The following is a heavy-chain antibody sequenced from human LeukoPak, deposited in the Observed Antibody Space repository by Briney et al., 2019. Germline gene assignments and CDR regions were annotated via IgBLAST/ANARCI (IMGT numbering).Heavy chain of an antibody. CDR1: GYSFRNYW. D-gene: IGHD3-9*01. CDR3: ARQYYNILTDPNYFDS. Sequence: GESLKISCKASGYSFRNYWIGWVRQMPGKGLEWMGIINPGDSDTRYSPSFQGQVTMSVDKSISSAYLEWSSLKASDTAMYYCARQYYNILTDPNYFDSWGQGILVTVSS. CDR2: INPGDSDT. V-gene: IGHV5-51*01. J-gene: IGHJ4*02.